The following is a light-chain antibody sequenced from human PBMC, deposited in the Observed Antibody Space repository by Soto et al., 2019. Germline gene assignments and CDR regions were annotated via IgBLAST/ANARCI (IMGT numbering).Light chain of an antibody. Sequence: QSVLTQPASVSGSPGQSITISCTGTSTDVGGYNYVSWYQQHPGKAPKLMISDVSNRPSGVSNRFSGSKSGNTASLTISGLQAEDDADYYCSSYTSSSTPGYVFGTGTKLTVL. CDR3: SSYTSSSTPGYV. CDR1: STDVGGYNY. CDR2: DVS. J-gene: IGLJ1*01. V-gene: IGLV2-14*01.